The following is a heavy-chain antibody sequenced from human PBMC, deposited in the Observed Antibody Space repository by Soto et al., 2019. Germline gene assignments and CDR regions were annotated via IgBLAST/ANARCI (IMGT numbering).Heavy chain of an antibody. J-gene: IGHJ6*02. CDR2: ISGSGGSS. V-gene: IGHV3-23*01. CDR1: GFAFSTYA. CDR3: AKVTKRAAAGRYEYYKYGMDV. Sequence: EVQLLESGGALEHPGGSLRLSCAADGFAFSTYAMTWIRQAPGKGLEWVSVISGSGGSSYYAASVKGRFTISRDNSKNTLFLQMNGLRAEDTAVYYCAKVTKRAAAGRYEYYKYGMDVWGQGTTVTVSS. D-gene: IGHD6-13*01.